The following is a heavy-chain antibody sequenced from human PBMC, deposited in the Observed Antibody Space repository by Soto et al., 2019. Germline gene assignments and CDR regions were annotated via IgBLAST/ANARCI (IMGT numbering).Heavy chain of an antibody. CDR3: ARRWGEGRVDS. D-gene: IGHD3-10*01. CDR1: GGSISSSNW. V-gene: IGHV4-4*02. J-gene: IGHJ4*02. Sequence: QGQLQKSGQGLVKPSGTLSLTCAVSGGSISSSNWWSWVRQPPGKGLAWVGEIYHSGNTNYNQSHKSRVTMAVDKSRNQFSLKLSSVTAADTAVYYCARRWGEGRVDSWGQGTLVTVSS. CDR2: IYHSGNT.